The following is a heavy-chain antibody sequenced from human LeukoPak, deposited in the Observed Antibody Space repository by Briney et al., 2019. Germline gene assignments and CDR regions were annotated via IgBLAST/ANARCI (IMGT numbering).Heavy chain of an antibody. CDR3: ARDIGYYDFWSAPFDY. CDR1: GFTLSSYS. J-gene: IGHJ4*02. Sequence: GGSLRLSCAASGFTLSSYSMNWVRQAPGKGLEWVSSISSSSSYIYYADSVKGRFTISRDNAKNSLYLQMNSLRAEDTAVYYCARDIGYYDFWSAPFDYWGQGTLVTVSS. CDR2: ISSSSSYI. V-gene: IGHV3-21*01. D-gene: IGHD3-3*01.